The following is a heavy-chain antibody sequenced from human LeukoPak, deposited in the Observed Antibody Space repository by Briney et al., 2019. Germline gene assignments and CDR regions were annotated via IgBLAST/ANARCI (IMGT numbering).Heavy chain of an antibody. D-gene: IGHD6-13*01. CDR2: ISSSSSYI. CDR1: GFTFSSYS. Sequence: GSLRLSCAASGFTFSSYSMNWVRQAPGKGLEWVSPISSSSSYIFYADSVKGRFTISRDNAKNSLYLQMNSLRAEDTAVYYCASRKAAANDAFDIWGQGTMVIVSS. J-gene: IGHJ3*02. CDR3: ASRKAAANDAFDI. V-gene: IGHV3-21*01.